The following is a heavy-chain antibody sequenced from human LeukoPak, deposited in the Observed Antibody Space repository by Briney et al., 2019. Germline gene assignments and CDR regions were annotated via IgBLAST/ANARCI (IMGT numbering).Heavy chain of an antibody. CDR2: INHSGST. CDR3: ARGQGVRGIPLGY. Sequence: NSSETLSLTCAVHSGSFSGFYWTRIRQPPGKGLEWIGEINHSGSTNYNPSLKSRVTMSVDTSKNQLSLKVNSVTAADTAVYYCARGQGVRGIPLGYWGQGTLVTVSS. CDR1: SGSFSGFY. J-gene: IGHJ4*02. D-gene: IGHD3-10*01. V-gene: IGHV4-34*01.